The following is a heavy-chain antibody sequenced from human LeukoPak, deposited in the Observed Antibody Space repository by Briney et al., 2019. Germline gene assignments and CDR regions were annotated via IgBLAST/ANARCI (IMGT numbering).Heavy chain of an antibody. CDR3: VRGNYYDSSGYSSLDY. Sequence: ASVTVSCKASGYSFSSYGITWVRQAPGQGLEWMGWISGYNGNTKYAQNFQDRVTMTTDTTTSTAYMELRSLRSDDTAVYYCVRGNYYDSSGYSSLDYWGQGTPVTVSS. J-gene: IGHJ4*02. CDR1: GYSFSSYG. CDR2: ISGYNGNT. D-gene: IGHD3-22*01. V-gene: IGHV1-18*01.